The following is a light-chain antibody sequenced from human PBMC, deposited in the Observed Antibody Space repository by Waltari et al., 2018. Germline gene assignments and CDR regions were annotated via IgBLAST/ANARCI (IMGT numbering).Light chain of an antibody. CDR2: EGT. V-gene: IGLV2-23*01. CDR3: CSYVSNTYV. J-gene: IGLJ1*01. CDR1: TGDAWTYNL. Sequence: QSALTQPASVSGSPGQSITISCTGTTGDAWTYNLVSWYQHHPGKAPKLIIFEGTKRPSGVSNRFFASKSGNTASLTISGLQADDEADYHCCSYVSNTYVFGTGTKVTVL.